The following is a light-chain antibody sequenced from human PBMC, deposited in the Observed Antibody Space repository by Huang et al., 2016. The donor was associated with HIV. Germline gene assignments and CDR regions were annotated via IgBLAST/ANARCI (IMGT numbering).Light chain of an antibody. Sequence: EIVMTQSPATLSVSPGEAATLSCRASQRVGSNLAWYQQKPGHSPRLLIYGASTRATDIPARFSGSGSGTEFTLTISSLQSEDFAVYYCQQYNKWPRAFGQGTKVAVK. J-gene: IGKJ1*01. CDR1: QRVGSN. CDR3: QQYNKWPRA. V-gene: IGKV3-15*01. CDR2: GAS.